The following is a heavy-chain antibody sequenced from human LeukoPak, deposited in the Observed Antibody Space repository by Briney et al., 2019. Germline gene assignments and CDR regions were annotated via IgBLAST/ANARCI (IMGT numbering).Heavy chain of an antibody. CDR2: INPNSGGT. J-gene: IGHJ4*02. D-gene: IGHD1-26*01. V-gene: IGHV1-2*02. Sequence: GASVKVSCKASGYTFTGYYMHWLRQAPRQRLERMGWINPNSGGTNYAQKFQGRVTMTRDTSISTAYMELSRLRSDDTAVYYCARALKVGSGQWGQGTLVTVSS. CDR1: GYTFTGYY. CDR3: ARALKVGSGQ.